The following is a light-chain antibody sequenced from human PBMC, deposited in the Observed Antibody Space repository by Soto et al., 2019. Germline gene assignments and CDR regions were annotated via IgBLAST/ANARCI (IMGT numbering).Light chain of an antibody. CDR1: QSIINY. Sequence: IQMTKAPSTLSAPVADRVTITCRASQSIINYLNWYQQKPWKAPKLLIYGASGLQSGVPSRFSGGGSGTEFTLTISRLETEDFAVYYCQQLGSSPGTSGQGTKVDIK. V-gene: IGKV1-39*01. CDR2: GAS. J-gene: IGKJ1*01. CDR3: QQLGSSPGT.